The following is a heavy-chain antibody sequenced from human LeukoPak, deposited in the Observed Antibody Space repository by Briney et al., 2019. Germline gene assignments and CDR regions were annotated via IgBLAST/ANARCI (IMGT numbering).Heavy chain of an antibody. D-gene: IGHD3-16*02. V-gene: IGHV3-74*01. Sequence: PGGSLRLSCAASGFSVSGYWMHWVRQAPGKGLVWVSRINSDGTTTDYADSVKGRVTVSRDNGRNTVYLQMSSLGADDTAIYYCVRVSPYRVARLGALDIWGQGTKVTVSS. CDR2: INSDGTTT. CDR1: GFSVSGYW. CDR3: VRVSPYRVARLGALDI. J-gene: IGHJ3*02.